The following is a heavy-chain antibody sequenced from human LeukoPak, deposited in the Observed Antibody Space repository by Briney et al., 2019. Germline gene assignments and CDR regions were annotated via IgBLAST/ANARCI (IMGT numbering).Heavy chain of an antibody. D-gene: IGHD1-1*01. J-gene: IGHJ6*03. CDR2: IYYSGST. V-gene: IGHV4-59*01. CDR3: ARAVQLERPPPLIGYYYMDV. CDR1: GGSISSYY. Sequence: SETLSLTCTVSGGSISSYYWSWIRQPPGKGLEWIGYIYYSGSTNYNPSLKSRVTMSVDTSKNQFSLKLRSVTAADTAVYYCARAVQLERPPPLIGYYYMDVWGKGTTVTVSS.